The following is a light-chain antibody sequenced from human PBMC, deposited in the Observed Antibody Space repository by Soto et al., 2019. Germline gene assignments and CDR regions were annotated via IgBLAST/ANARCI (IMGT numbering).Light chain of an antibody. CDR3: QQRSNWRGT. V-gene: IGKV3-11*01. J-gene: IGKJ4*01. CDR2: DAS. Sequence: EIVLTQSPATVSLSPGERATLSCRASQSLSKYLAWYQQTPGQAPRLLLYDASNRASGIPPRFSGSGSGTDFTLTISSLEPEDFAVYYGQQRSNWRGTFGGGTKVEV. CDR1: QSLSKY.